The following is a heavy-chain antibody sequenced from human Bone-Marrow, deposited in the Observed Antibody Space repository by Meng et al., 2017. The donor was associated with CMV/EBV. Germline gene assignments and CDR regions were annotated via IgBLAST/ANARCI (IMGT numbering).Heavy chain of an antibody. Sequence: ASVKVSCKASGYRFSAYYLHWVRQAPGQGLEWMGWINPNNGDTKFAQRFQGTVTLTRDTSINTAYMEANRLKSDDTAIYYCVRDFFYLVDYWGQGTLVTVSS. CDR3: VRDFFYLVDY. CDR2: INPNNGDT. V-gene: IGHV1-2*02. D-gene: IGHD2/OR15-2a*01. J-gene: IGHJ4*02. CDR1: GYRFSAYY.